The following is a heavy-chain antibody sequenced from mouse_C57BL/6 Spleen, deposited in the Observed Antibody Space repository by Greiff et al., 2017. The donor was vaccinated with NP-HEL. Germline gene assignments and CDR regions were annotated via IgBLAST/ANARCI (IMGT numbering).Heavy chain of an antibody. J-gene: IGHJ4*01. CDR2: IYPGSGST. Sequence: VQLQQPGAEPVKPGATVKMSCKASGYTFTSYWITWVKQRPGQGLEWIGDIYPGSGSTNYNEKFKSKATLTVDTSTSTAYMQLSSLTSEDSAVYYCARVKDYAMDYWGQGTSVTVSS. CDR1: GYTFTSYW. V-gene: IGHV1-55*01. D-gene: IGHD1-3*01. CDR3: ARVKDYAMDY.